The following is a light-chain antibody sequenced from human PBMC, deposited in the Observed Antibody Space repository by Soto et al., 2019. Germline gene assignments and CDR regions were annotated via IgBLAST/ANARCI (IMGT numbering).Light chain of an antibody. CDR3: QQSLTSPWT. Sequence: DIQMTQSPSSLSASVGDTVTITCRASETINKYLSWYQHKPGKAPNLLVYVTSILQSGVPSRFSGSGSGTNFTLTTNTLQPEDFATYYCQQSLTSPWTFGQGTKVDI. J-gene: IGKJ1*01. V-gene: IGKV1-39*01. CDR1: ETINKY. CDR2: VTS.